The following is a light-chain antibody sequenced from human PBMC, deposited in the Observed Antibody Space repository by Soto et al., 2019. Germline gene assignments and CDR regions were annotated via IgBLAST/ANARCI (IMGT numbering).Light chain of an antibody. V-gene: IGLV2-14*01. J-gene: IGLJ1*01. CDR1: SRDVGGSNY. CDR3: SSYTSSNTLV. Sequence: QSALIQPASVSGSPGQSITISCTGTSRDVGGSNYVSWYQHHPHRAPKLLIYEVSYRPSGVSSRFSGSKSGNTASLTISGLQAEDEADYYCSSYTSSNTLVFGTGTKLTVL. CDR2: EVS.